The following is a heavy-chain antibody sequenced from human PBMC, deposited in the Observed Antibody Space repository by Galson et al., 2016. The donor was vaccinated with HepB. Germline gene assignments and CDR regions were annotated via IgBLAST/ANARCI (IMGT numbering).Heavy chain of an antibody. V-gene: IGHV4-4*02. Sequence: ETLSLTCAVSGGSIISTHWWSWVRQPPGEGLEWIGEIYYSGTTYYNPSLKSRVTISVDKSKNQFSLKLNSVTAADTAVYYCVAGAGWLPDYWGQGTLVTVSS. D-gene: IGHD5-18*01. CDR3: VAGAGWLPDY. J-gene: IGHJ4*02. CDR1: GGSIISTHW. CDR2: IYYSGTT.